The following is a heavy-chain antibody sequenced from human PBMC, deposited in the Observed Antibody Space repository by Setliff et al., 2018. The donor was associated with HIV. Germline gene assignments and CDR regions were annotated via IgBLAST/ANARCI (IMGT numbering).Heavy chain of an antibody. V-gene: IGHV4-31*02. D-gene: IGHD2-2*01. CDR1: GGSISSGYYY. Sequence: NPSETLSLTCTVSGGSISSGYYYWSWIRQHPGKGLEWIGYIYYSGNPFYNPSLRSRVTISLDTSKNQFSLKLSSVTAADTAVYYCARGFDYAKRPPLYYFDYWGQGTLVTVSS. CDR3: ARGFDYAKRPPLYYFDY. CDR2: IYYSGNP. J-gene: IGHJ4*02.